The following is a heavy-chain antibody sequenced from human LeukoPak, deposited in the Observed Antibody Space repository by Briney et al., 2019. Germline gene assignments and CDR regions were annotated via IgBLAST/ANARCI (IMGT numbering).Heavy chain of an antibody. CDR1: GLSFSTYA. D-gene: IGHD4-17*01. V-gene: IGHV3-48*01. J-gene: IGHJ4*02. Sequence: GGSLRLSCTVSGLSFSTYAMSWVRQAPGKGLEWLSYISSSSRTIYYADSVKGRFTISRDNANNSLYLQMNSLRAEDTAVYYCARDRYGDYDFDYWGQGTLVTVSS. CDR2: ISSSSRTI. CDR3: ARDRYGDYDFDY.